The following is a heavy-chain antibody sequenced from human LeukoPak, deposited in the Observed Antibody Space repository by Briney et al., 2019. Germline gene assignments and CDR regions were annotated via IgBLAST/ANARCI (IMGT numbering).Heavy chain of an antibody. J-gene: IGHJ4*02. CDR2: INHSGST. CDR3: AASEGYCSGGSCYYDDY. V-gene: IGHV4-34*01. Sequence: SETLSLTCAVCGGSFSGYYWSWIRQPPGKGLEWIGEINHSGSTNYNPSLKSRVTISVDTSKNQFSLKLSSVTAADTAVYYCAASEGYCSGGSCYYDDYWGQGTLVTVSS. CDR1: GGSFSGYY. D-gene: IGHD2-15*01.